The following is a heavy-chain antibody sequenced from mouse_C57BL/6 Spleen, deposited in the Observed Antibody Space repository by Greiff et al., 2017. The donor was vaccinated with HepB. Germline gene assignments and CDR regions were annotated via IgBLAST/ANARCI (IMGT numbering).Heavy chain of an antibody. CDR2: IHPNSGST. CDR1: GYTFTSYW. D-gene: IGHD2-4*01. Sequence: QVQLQQPGAELVKPGASVKMSCKASGYTFTSYWITWVKQRPGQGLEWIGMIHPNSGSTNYNEKFKSKATLTVDKSSSTAYMQLSSLTSEDSAVYYCALYYDYDFYAMDYWGQGTSVTVSS. CDR3: ALYYDYDFYAMDY. J-gene: IGHJ4*01. V-gene: IGHV1-64*01.